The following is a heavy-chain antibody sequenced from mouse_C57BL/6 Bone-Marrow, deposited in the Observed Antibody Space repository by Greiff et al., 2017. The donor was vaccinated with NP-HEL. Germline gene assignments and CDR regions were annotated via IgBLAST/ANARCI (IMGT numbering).Heavy chain of an antibody. D-gene: IGHD2-5*01. CDR2: ISSGGSYT. CDR1: GFTFSSYG. J-gene: IGHJ3*01. V-gene: IGHV5-6*01. Sequence: EVKLQESGGDLVKPGGSLKLSCAASGFTFSSYGMSWVRQTPDKRLEWVATISSGGSYTYYPDSVKGRFTISRDNAKNTLYLQMSSLKSEDTAMYYCARPYSTLAWFAYWGQGTLVTVSA. CDR3: ARPYSTLAWFAY.